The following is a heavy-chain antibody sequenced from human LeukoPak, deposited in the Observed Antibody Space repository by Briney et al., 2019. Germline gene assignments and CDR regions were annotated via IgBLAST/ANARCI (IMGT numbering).Heavy chain of an antibody. Sequence: GASVKVSCTVSGSSLSGLSMHWVRHSPPKGLEWLGGFYPEDDEIIYAQNFQGRVTMTEDTSTDTAYMEVRSLRSEDTAVYFCVTGDHSPYYFQYWGQGTLVTVSS. CDR1: GSSLSGLS. CDR3: VTGDHSPYYFQY. CDR2: FYPEDDEI. V-gene: IGHV1-24*01. D-gene: IGHD1-26*01. J-gene: IGHJ4*02.